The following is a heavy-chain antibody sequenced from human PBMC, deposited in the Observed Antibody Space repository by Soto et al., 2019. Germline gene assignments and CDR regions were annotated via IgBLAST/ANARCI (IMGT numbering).Heavy chain of an antibody. Sequence: GASVKVSCKASGYTFTSYGINWVRQAPGQGLEWMGWISGYNGNTNYAQKLQGRVTMTTDTSTSTAYTELRSLRSDDTAVYYCARDLWDYRRGMCFYWGQGTLVTVSS. D-gene: IGHD1-7*01. CDR1: GYTFTSYG. CDR2: ISGYNGNT. CDR3: ARDLWDYRRGMCFY. V-gene: IGHV1-18*01. J-gene: IGHJ4*02.